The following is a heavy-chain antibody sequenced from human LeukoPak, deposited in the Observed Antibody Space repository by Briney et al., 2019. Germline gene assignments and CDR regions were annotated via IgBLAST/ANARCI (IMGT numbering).Heavy chain of an antibody. D-gene: IGHD6-13*01. CDR1: GGSISSYY. CDR2: IHYSGST. Sequence: SETLSLTCTVSGGSISSYYWSWIRQPPGKELEWIGYIHYSGSTNYNPSLKSRVTMSVDTSKNQFSLKLTSVTAADTAVYHCARGGSSSSWPFYYWGQGTLVTVSS. J-gene: IGHJ4*02. V-gene: IGHV4-59*01. CDR3: ARGGSSSSWPFYY.